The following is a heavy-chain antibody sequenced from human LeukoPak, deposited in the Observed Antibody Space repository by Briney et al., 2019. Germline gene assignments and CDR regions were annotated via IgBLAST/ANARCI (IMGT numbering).Heavy chain of an antibody. V-gene: IGHV3-23*01. CDR2: LSGSGGAT. CDR1: GFTFSNYA. Sequence: GGSLRLSCAASGFTFSNYAMTWVRQAPGKGLEWVSSLSGSGGATYYADSVKGRFTISRDNSKNTLYLQMNSLRAKDTAVYYCAKERGWAVAGRAPSDYWGQGTLVTVSS. CDR3: AKERGWAVAGRAPSDY. D-gene: IGHD6-19*01. J-gene: IGHJ4*02.